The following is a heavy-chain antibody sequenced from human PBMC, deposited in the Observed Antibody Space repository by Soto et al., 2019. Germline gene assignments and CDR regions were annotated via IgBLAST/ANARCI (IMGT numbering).Heavy chain of an antibody. CDR2: ISYDGSNR. Sequence: GSLRLSCAASGFTFRNYPMNWVRQAPDKGLQWVAVISYDGSNRDYADSGRGRFTISRDNSKNTLYLQMNSLRPEDKAVYYCPQLLRGSSAFEIWGQGTLVTLS. CDR1: GFTFRNYP. V-gene: IGHV3-30-3*01. CDR3: PQLLRGSSAFEI. D-gene: IGHD1-26*01. J-gene: IGHJ3*02.